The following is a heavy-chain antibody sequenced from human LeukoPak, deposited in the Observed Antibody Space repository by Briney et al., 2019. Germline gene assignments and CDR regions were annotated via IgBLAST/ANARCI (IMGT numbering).Heavy chain of an antibody. J-gene: IGHJ4*02. CDR3: ASSPSPITIFGVVIPHPIDY. D-gene: IGHD3-3*01. CDR2: INHSGST. V-gene: IGHV4-34*09. Sequence: PSETLSLTCAVYGGSFSGYYWSWIRQPPGKGLEWIGEINHSGSTNYNPSLKSRVTISVDTSKNQFSLKLSSVTAADTAVYYCASSPSPITIFGVVIPHPIDYWGQGTLVTVSS. CDR1: GGSFSGYY.